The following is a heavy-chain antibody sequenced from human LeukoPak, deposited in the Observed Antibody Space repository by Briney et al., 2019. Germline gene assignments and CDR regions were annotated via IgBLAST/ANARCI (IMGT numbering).Heavy chain of an antibody. V-gene: IGHV4-59*11. J-gene: IGHJ3*02. CDR2: IYYSGST. Sequence: PPETLSLTCTVSGGSISSHYWSWIRQPPRKGLGWIGYIYYSGSTNYNPSLKSRVTISVDTSKNQFSLKLSSVTAADTAVYYCARGRYYCSGGSCYSGAFDIWGQGTMVTVSS. CDR3: ARGRYYCSGGSCYSGAFDI. D-gene: IGHD2-15*01. CDR1: GGSISSHY.